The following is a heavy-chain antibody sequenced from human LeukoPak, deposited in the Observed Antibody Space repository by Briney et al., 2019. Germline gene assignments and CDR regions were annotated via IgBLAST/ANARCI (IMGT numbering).Heavy chain of an antibody. D-gene: IGHD3-3*01. J-gene: IGHJ4*02. CDR1: GYSFTSYW. V-gene: IGHV5-51*01. CDR2: IYPGDSDT. CDR3: ARQITIFGVVIAGRYFDY. Sequence: GESLKISCKGSGYSFTSYWIGWVRQMPGKGLEWMGIIYPGDSDTRYSPSFQGQVTISADKSISTAYLQWSSLKASDTAMYYCARQITIFGVVIAGRYFDYWGQGTLVTVSS.